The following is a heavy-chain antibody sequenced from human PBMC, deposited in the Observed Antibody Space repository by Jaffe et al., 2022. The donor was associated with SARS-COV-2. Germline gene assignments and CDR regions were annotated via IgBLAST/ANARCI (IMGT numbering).Heavy chain of an antibody. CDR3: ARLVTTTYNWFDT. Sequence: QVQLQESGPGLVKPSETLSLTCTVSNSSISSGYYWGWIRQPPGKGLEWIATIYHSGTTYYTPSLKSRVTISVDTSKRQFFLRLNSVTAADTAVYYCARLVTTTYNWFDTWGQGTLVTVSS. D-gene: IGHD4-17*01. J-gene: IGHJ5*02. CDR2: IYHSGTT. CDR1: NSSISSGYY. V-gene: IGHV4-38-2*02.